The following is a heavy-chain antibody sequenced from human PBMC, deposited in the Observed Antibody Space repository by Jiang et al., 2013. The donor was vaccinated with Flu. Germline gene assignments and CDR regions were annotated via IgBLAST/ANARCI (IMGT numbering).Heavy chain of an antibody. Sequence: DGTSYAQKFQDRVTLTRDTSINTAYMELTRLRSDDTAVYFCARIQTGTGSFDIWGPGTMVTVSS. D-gene: IGHD1-1*01. V-gene: IGHV1-2*02. CDR3: ARIQTGTGSFDI. J-gene: IGHJ3*02. CDR2: DGT.